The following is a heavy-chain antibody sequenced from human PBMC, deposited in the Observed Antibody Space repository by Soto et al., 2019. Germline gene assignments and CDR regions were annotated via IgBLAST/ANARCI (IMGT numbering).Heavy chain of an antibody. V-gene: IGHV1-18*01. CDR2: ISAYNGNT. CDR1: GYTFTSYG. J-gene: IGHJ6*03. D-gene: IGHD3-3*01. CDR3: ARDKGPAISGYYYYHMDV. Sequence: ASVKVSCKASGYTFTSYGISWVRQAPGQGLEWMGWISAYNGNTNYAQKLQGRVTMTTDTSTSTAYMELRSLRSDDTAVYYCARDKGPAISGYYYYHMDVWGQGTTVTVSS.